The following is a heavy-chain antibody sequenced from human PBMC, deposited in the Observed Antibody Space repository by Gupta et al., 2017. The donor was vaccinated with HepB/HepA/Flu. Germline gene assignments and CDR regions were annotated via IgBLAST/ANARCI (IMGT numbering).Heavy chain of an antibody. CDR2: IYWNDDK. V-gene: IGHV2-5*01. J-gene: IGHJ4*02. Sequence: QITLKESGPTLVKPTQTLTLTCTFSGFSLSTGRVGVAWLRQPPGKALEWLALIYWNDDKNYSPSLRSRLTITKDTSKNQVVLTVTNMDPVDTATYYCVYRKDPWGYINGWFYFDSWGQGNLVTVSS. CDR3: VYRKDPWGYINGWFYFDS. D-gene: IGHD6-19*01. CDR1: GFSLSTGRVG.